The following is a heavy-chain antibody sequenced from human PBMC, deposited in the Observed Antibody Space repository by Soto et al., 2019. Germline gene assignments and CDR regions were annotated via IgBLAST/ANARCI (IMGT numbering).Heavy chain of an antibody. CDR3: APTLSLLSKENWFDP. CDR1: GYTLTALS. Sequence: GASVQVSCKVSGYTLTALSMHWVRQAPGKGLVWMGGFDPEDGETIYAQNYQDRVTMTENTSTDTVYMELSSLTSEDTTVSCCAPTLSLLSKENWFDPWGQGTLVTVSS. V-gene: IGHV1-24*01. J-gene: IGHJ5*02. CDR2: FDPEDGET.